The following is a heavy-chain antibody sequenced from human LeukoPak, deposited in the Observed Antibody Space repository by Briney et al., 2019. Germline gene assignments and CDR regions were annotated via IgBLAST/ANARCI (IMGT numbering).Heavy chain of an antibody. Sequence: GGSLRLSCAASGFTFTSYAMSWVRQVPGRGLQWVSAISGSGGSTYYADSLKGRFTISRDNSKSTMYLQMNSLRAEDTAIYYCARIGVGATRGWFDPWGQGTLVTVSS. J-gene: IGHJ5*02. CDR3: ARIGVGATRGWFDP. V-gene: IGHV3-23*01. CDR1: GFTFTSYA. D-gene: IGHD1-26*01. CDR2: ISGSGGST.